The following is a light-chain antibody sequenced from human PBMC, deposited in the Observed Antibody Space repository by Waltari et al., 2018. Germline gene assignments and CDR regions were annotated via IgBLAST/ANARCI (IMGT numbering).Light chain of an antibody. CDR1: QDILAN. CDR2: GAS. V-gene: IGKV3-15*01. CDR3: QQYHIWPLYLT. J-gene: IGKJ4*01. Sequence: EIVMTPSPATLSVSLGERATLPCRASQDILANLAWYQQKPGQAPRLLIYGASLRATGIPARFSGSGSGTEFTLTLTSLQSEDSAIYYCQQYHIWPLYLTFGGGTKVEVK.